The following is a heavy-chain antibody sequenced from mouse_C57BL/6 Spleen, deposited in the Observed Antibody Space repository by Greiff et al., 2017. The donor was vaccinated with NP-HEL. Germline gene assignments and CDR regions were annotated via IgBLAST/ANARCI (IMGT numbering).Heavy chain of an antibody. D-gene: IGHD1-1*01. V-gene: IGHV1-69*01. CDR3: ASGNYYGTAY. CDR1: GYTFTSYW. Sequence: QVQLQQSGAELVMPGASVKLSCKASGYTFTSYWMHWVKQRPGQGLEWIGEIDPSDSYTNYNQKFKGKSTLTVDKSSSTAYMQLSSLTSEDSAVYYCASGNYYGTAYWGQGTLVTVSA. J-gene: IGHJ3*01. CDR2: IDPSDSYT.